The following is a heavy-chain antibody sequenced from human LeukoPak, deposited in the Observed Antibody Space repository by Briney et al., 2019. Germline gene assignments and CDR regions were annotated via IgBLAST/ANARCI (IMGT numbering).Heavy chain of an antibody. CDR3: ARDRGYSYGSDYYYYYGMDV. V-gene: IGHV4-59*01. J-gene: IGHJ6*02. CDR2: IYYSGST. D-gene: IGHD5-18*01. Sequence: SETLSLTCTVSGGSISSYYWSWIRQPPGKGLEWIGYIYYSGSTNYNPSLKSRVTISVDTSKNQFSLKLGSVTAADTAVYYCARDRGYSYGSDYYYYYGMDVWGQGTTVTVSS. CDR1: GGSISSYY.